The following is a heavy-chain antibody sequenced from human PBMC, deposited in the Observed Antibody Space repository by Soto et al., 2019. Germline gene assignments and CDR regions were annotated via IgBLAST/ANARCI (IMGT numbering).Heavy chain of an antibody. Sequence: GGSLRLSRAASGFTFDDYAMHWVRQAPGKGLEWVSGISWNSGSIGYADSVKGRFTISRDNAKNSLYLQMNSLRAEDTALYYCAKDISGGPRWYFDYWGQ. CDR2: ISWNSGSI. J-gene: IGHJ4*02. D-gene: IGHD6-19*01. CDR3: AKDISGGPRWYFDY. CDR1: GFTFDDYA. V-gene: IGHV3-9*01.